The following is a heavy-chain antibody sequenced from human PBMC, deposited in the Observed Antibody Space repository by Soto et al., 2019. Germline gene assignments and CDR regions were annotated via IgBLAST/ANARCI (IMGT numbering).Heavy chain of an antibody. CDR1: GGSISSSSYY. CDR3: ASSSSDSNYYYYGMDV. Sequence: PSETLSLTCTVSGGSISSSSYYWGWIRQPPGKGLEWIGSIYYSGSTYYNPSLKSRVTISVDTSKNQFSLKLSSVTAADTAVYYCASSSSDSNYYYYGMDVWGQGTTVTVSS. V-gene: IGHV4-39*01. J-gene: IGHJ6*02. CDR2: IYYSGST. D-gene: IGHD6-6*01.